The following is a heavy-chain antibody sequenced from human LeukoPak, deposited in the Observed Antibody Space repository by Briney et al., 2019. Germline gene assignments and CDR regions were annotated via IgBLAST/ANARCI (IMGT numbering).Heavy chain of an antibody. CDR2: IYTSGST. Sequence: PSETLSLTCTVSGGSISSYYWSWIRQPPGKGLEWIGYIYTSGSTNYNPSLKSRVTISVDTSKNQFSLKLSSVTAADTAVYYCARRIVGARDDAFDIWGQGTMVTVSS. D-gene: IGHD1-26*01. CDR1: GGSISSYY. J-gene: IGHJ3*02. V-gene: IGHV4-4*09. CDR3: ARRIVGARDDAFDI.